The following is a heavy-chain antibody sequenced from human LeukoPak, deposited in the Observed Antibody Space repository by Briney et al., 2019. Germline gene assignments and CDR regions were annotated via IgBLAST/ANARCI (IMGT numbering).Heavy chain of an antibody. CDR3: ARARAVAAKVDY. J-gene: IGHJ4*02. Sequence: PSQTLSLTCTVSGGSISSGGYYWSWIRQHPGKGLEWIGYIYYSGSTYYNPSLKSRVTISVDTSKNQFSLKLSSVTAADTAVYYCARARAVAAKVDYWGQGTLVTVSS. V-gene: IGHV4-31*03. CDR1: GGSISSGGYY. D-gene: IGHD2-15*01. CDR2: IYYSGST.